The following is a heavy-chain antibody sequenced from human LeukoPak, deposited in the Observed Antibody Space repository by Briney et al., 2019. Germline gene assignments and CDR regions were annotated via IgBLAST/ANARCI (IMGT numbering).Heavy chain of an antibody. D-gene: IGHD3-10*01. CDR1: GASASSGGYY. Sequence: SETLSLTCTVSGASASSGGYYWSWLRQPPGKGLEWIGYIYYSGSTNYNPSLKSRVTISVDTSKNQFSLKVSSVTAADTAVYYCARRGSSGRSFDYWGQGTLVTVSS. CDR2: IYYSGST. J-gene: IGHJ4*02. CDR3: ARRGSSGRSFDY. V-gene: IGHV4-61*08.